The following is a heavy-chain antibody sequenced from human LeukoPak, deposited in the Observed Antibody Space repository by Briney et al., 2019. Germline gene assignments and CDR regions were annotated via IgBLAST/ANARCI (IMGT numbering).Heavy chain of an antibody. CDR2: IYYSGST. D-gene: IGHD1-26*01. CDR3: ARVVGATPWDAFDI. Sequence: SETLSLTCTVSGGSISSYYWSWIRQPPGKGLEWIGYIYYSGSTNYNPSLKSRVTISVDTSKNQFSLKLSSVTAADTAVYYCARVVGATPWDAFDIWGQGTMATVSS. J-gene: IGHJ3*02. CDR1: GGSISSYY. V-gene: IGHV4-59*01.